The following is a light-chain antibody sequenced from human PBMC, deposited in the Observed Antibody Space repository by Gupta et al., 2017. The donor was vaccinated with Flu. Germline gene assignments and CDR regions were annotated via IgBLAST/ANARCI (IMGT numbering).Light chain of an antibody. J-gene: IGKJ4*01. Sequence: LAWYQQKPGKVTKLLIFAASTLHSGVPSRFSGSGSGTDFTLTISSLQPEDAAIYYCQKYDIVPLTFGGGTKVEIK. CDR3: QKYDIVPLT. V-gene: IGKV1-27*01. CDR2: AAS.